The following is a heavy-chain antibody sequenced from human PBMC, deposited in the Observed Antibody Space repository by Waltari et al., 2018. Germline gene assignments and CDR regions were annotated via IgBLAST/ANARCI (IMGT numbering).Heavy chain of an antibody. D-gene: IGHD3-10*01. CDR1: ALPFSPYW. CDR2: INPDVRTT. CDR3: ARSMNYGPDY. Sequence: EGQLVESGGDLVQPGGSLRLSGAASALPFSPYWMHWVRHAPWKGLVWVARINPDVRTTTYADSVRGRFSISRDNAKNTLYLQMNSLTVEDTAVYFCARSMNYGPDYWGRGTLVTVSS. J-gene: IGHJ4*02. V-gene: IGHV3-74*01.